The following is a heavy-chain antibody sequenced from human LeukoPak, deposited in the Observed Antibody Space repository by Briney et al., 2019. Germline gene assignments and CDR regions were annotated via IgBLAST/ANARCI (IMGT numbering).Heavy chain of an antibody. CDR1: GDSLSRNSYR. V-gene: IGHV4-61*09. J-gene: IGHJ6*03. D-gene: IGHD6-25*01. CDR2: IYASGIT. CDR3: AREKDEMAAADAYNYFYYYIDV. Sequence: SETLSLTCTVSGDSLSRNSYRWSWIRQSAGKRLEWIGHIYASGITNYTPSLESRVTISIDTSKSQFSLKLSSVTAADTAMYYCAREKDEMAAADAYNYFYYYIDVWGKGTTVTVSS.